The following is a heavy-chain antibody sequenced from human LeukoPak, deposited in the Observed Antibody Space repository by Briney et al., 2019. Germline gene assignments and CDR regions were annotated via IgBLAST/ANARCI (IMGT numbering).Heavy chain of an antibody. V-gene: IGHV3-13*01. Sequence: GGSLRLSCAASGFTLSNHAMHWVRRATGKGLEWVSAIGTAGDTFYPGSVKGRFTISRENAKNSLYLQMDSLRAEDTAVYYCARQMTPHGDFDYWGQGTLVTVSS. CDR1: GFTLSNHA. J-gene: IGHJ4*02. CDR3: ARQMTPHGDFDY. D-gene: IGHD3-16*01. CDR2: IGTAGDT.